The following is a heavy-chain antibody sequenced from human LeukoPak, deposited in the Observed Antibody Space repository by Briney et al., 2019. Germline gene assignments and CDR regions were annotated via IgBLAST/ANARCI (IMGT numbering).Heavy chain of an antibody. D-gene: IGHD5-18*01. J-gene: IGHJ4*02. V-gene: IGHV3-48*03. Sequence: GGSLRLSCAASGFTFSSYEMNWVRQAPGKGLEWVSYISRSGSTIYYADSVKGRFTISRDNAKNSLYLQMNSLRAEDTAVYYCAKEMGHSKPFDYWGQGTLVTVSS. CDR3: AKEMGHSKPFDY. CDR2: ISRSGSTI. CDR1: GFTFSSYE.